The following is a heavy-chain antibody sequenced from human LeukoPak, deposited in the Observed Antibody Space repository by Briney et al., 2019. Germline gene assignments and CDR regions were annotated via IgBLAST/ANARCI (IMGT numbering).Heavy chain of an antibody. Sequence: ASVKVSCKASGYTFTSYAMHWVRQAPGQRLELMGWINAGNGNTKYSQKFQGRVTITRDTSASTAYMELSSLRSEDTAVYYCARRYSSSWYAPFDYWVQGTLVTDSS. V-gene: IGHV1-3*01. CDR1: GYTFTSYA. D-gene: IGHD6-13*01. CDR3: ARRYSSSWYAPFDY. J-gene: IGHJ4*02. CDR2: INAGNGNT.